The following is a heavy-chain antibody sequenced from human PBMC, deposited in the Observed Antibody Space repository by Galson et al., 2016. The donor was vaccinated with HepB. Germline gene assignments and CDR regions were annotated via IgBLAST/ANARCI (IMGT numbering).Heavy chain of an antibody. CDR3: ARAIITGNWYFDL. V-gene: IGHV4-34*01. J-gene: IGHJ2*01. CDR2: VSHKGVM. Sequence: SETLSLTCAVYGGSLSAYSWDWIRQSPGKGLEWIGEVSHKGVMNLSPSLKSRLAVSVDTAKNQFSLHLSSVTAADTAVYYCARAIITGNWYFDLWGRGTLVTVSS. D-gene: IGHD1-14*01. CDR1: GGSLSAYS.